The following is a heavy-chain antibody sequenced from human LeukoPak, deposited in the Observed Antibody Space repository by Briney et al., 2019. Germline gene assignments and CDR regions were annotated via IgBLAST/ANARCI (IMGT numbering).Heavy chain of an antibody. V-gene: IGHV3-49*03. CDR2: IRSKAYGGTT. J-gene: IGHJ4*02. D-gene: IGHD3-9*01. Sequence: GRSLRLSCTASGFTFGDYAMSWFRQAPGEGLEWVGFIRSKAYGGTTEYAASVKGRFTISRDDSKSIAYLQMNSLKTEDTAVYYCTRGRYDILTGYYDWGQGTLVTVSS. CDR3: TRGRYDILTGYYD. CDR1: GFTFGDYA.